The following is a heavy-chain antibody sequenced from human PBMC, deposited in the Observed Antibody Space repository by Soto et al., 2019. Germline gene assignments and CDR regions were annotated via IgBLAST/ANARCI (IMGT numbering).Heavy chain of an antibody. J-gene: IGHJ6*02. D-gene: IGHD2-21*01. Sequence: SGPTLVKPTQTLTLTCTFSGFSLSTSGMCVSWIRQPPGKALEWLALIDWDDDKYYSTSLKTRLTISKDTSKNQVVLTMTNMDPVDTAMYYCARIIRPYYYYGMDVWGQGTTVTVSS. CDR3: ARIIRPYYYYGMDV. V-gene: IGHV2-70*01. CDR1: GFSLSTSGMC. CDR2: IDWDDDK.